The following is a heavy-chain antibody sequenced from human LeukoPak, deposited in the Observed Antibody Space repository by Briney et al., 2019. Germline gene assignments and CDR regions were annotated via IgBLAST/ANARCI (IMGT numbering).Heavy chain of an antibody. CDR2: IYYSGST. CDR1: GGSISSSSFY. V-gene: IGHV4-39*01. J-gene: IGHJ4*02. D-gene: IGHD5-18*01. Sequence: ASETLSLTCTVPGGSISSSSFYWGWIRQPPGKGLEWIGSIYYSGSTYYNPSLESRVIISLDTSKNQFSLKLRSVTAADTAVYYCASPDTAMVNGYWGQGTLVTVSS. CDR3: ASPDTAMVNGY.